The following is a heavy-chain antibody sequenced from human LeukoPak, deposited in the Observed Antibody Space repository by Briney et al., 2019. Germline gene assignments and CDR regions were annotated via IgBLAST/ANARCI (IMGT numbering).Heavy chain of an antibody. CDR2: IYTSGST. V-gene: IGHV4-61*02. D-gene: IGHD3-22*01. CDR3: ARDYDSGGYLGWFGP. J-gene: IGHJ5*02. CDR1: GGSISSGSYY. Sequence: PSETLSLTCTVSGGSISSGSYYWSWIRQPAGKGLEWIGRIYTSGSTNYNPSLKSRVTISVDTSKNQFSLKLSSVTAPDTAVYYCARDYDSGGYLGWFGPWGQGTQVTVSS.